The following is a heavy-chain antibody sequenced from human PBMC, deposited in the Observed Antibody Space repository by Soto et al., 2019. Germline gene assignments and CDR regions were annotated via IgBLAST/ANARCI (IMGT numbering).Heavy chain of an antibody. Sequence: QVQLVQSGAEVKKPGSSVKVSCKASGGTFSSYAISWVRQAPGQGLEWMGGIIPIFGTENYGQKFQGRVTIIADESSGTAYMELSSLRSEDTAVYYCAREPAPPRNYGMDVWGEGTTVTVSS. V-gene: IGHV1-69*01. J-gene: IGHJ6*04. D-gene: IGHD2-2*01. CDR3: AREPAPPRNYGMDV. CDR1: GGTFSSYA. CDR2: IIPIFGTE.